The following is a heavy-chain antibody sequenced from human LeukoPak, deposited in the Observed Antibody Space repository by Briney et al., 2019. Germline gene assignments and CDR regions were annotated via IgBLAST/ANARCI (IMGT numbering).Heavy chain of an antibody. CDR2: IIPIFGTA. J-gene: IGHJ6*04. Sequence: SVKVSCKASGGTFSSYAISRVRQAPGQGLEWMGGIIPIFGTANYAQKFQGRVTITADESTSTAYMELSSLRSEDTAVYYCAGLLWFQGDGMDVWGKGTTVTVFS. CDR3: AGLLWFQGDGMDV. D-gene: IGHD3-10*01. V-gene: IGHV1-69*13. CDR1: GGTFSSYA.